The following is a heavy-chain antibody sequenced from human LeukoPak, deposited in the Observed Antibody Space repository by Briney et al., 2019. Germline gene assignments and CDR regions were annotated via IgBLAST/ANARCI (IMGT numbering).Heavy chain of an antibody. CDR2: ISSNGGST. CDR1: GFTFSSYA. CDR3: ARDLDQYSGRYGGFGHDF. J-gene: IGHJ4*02. Sequence: GGSLRLSCSASGFTFSSYAMHWVRQAPGKGLEYVSAISSNGGSTYYADSVKGRFTISRDNSKNTLYLQMSSLRSDDTAVYYCARDLDQYSGRYGGFGHDFWGQGTLVTVSS. D-gene: IGHD1-26*01. V-gene: IGHV3-64D*06.